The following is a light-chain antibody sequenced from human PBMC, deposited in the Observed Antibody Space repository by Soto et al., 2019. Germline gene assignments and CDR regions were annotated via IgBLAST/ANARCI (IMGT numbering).Light chain of an antibody. CDR1: SSDIGGYNY. CDR3: TSYTSSSTYV. CDR2: GVT. J-gene: IGLJ1*01. Sequence: QSVLTQPASVSESPGQSITISCAGTSSDIGGYNYVSWYQQHPDKAPKLMIYGVTNRPSGVSDRSSGSKSGNTASLTISGPQAEDEADYYCTSYTSSSTYVFGTGTKVTVL. V-gene: IGLV2-14*01.